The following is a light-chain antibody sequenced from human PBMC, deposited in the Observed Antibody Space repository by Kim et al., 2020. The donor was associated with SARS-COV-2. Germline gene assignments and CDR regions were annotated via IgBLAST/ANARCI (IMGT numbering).Light chain of an antibody. J-gene: IGKJ1*01. V-gene: IGKV3D-15*01. CDR1: QGVSSN. CDR2: GAS. CDR3: QQYHNWPST. Sequence: EIVVTQSPVTLSVSPGEIATLSCRASQGVSSNLAWYQQKPGQAPRLLISGASSRATGIPARFSGGGSGTEFTLTISSLQSEDLAVYFCQQYHNWPSTFGQGTKVDIK.